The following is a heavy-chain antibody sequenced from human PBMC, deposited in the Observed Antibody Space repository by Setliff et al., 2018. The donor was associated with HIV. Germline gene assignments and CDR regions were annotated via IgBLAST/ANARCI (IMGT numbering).Heavy chain of an antibody. CDR1: GFTVSSHY. J-gene: IGHJ6*03. CDR3: ATVHPYSYYMGV. V-gene: IGHV3-66*01. Sequence: GGSLRLSCAASGFTVSSHYMSWVRQAPGKGLEWVSTIYSDGSTYHADSVKGRFTLSRDNAKNSLYLQMNGLRDEDTAVYYCATVHPYSYYMGVWGKGTTVTVSS. CDR2: IYSDGST.